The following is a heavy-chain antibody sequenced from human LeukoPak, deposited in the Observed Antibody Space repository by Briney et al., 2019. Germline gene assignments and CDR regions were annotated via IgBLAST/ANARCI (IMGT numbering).Heavy chain of an antibody. CDR3: ARAQGDLIAAAGDLFDY. CDR1: GFTFDDYA. J-gene: IGHJ4*02. CDR2: INSDGSST. Sequence: GRSLRLSCAASGFTFDDYAMHWVRQAPGKGLMWVSRINSDGSSTSYADSVKGRFTISRDNAKNTLYLQMNSLTAEDTAVYYCARAQGDLIAAAGDLFDYWGQGTLVTVSS. D-gene: IGHD6-13*01. V-gene: IGHV3-74*01.